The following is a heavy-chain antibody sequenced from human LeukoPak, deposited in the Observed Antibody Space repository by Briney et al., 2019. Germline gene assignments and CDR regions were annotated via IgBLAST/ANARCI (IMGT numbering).Heavy chain of an antibody. J-gene: IGHJ4*02. V-gene: IGHV3-23*01. Sequence: PGGSLRLSCAASGFTFSSYAMSWVRQAPGKGLEWVSAISGSGGSTYYADSVKGRFTISRDNSKNTLYLQMNSLRAEDTAVYYCAKRYCSGGCCKVNYFDYWGQGTLVTVSS. CDR1: GFTFSSYA. D-gene: IGHD2-15*01. CDR3: AKRYCSGGCCKVNYFDY. CDR2: ISGSGGST.